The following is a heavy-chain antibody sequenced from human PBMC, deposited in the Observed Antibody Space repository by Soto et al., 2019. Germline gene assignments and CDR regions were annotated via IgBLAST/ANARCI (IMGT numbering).Heavy chain of an antibody. J-gene: IGHJ6*02. CDR2: IYYSGST. V-gene: IGHV4-39*01. Sequence: SETLSLTCTVSGGSISSSSYYWGWIRQPPGKGLEWIGSIYYSGSTYYNPSLKSRVTISVDTSKNQFSLKLSSVTAADTAVYYCARLDRYFDWLPTNYGMDVRGQGTTVTVSS. CDR3: ARLDRYFDWLPTNYGMDV. CDR1: GGSISSSSYY. D-gene: IGHD3-9*01.